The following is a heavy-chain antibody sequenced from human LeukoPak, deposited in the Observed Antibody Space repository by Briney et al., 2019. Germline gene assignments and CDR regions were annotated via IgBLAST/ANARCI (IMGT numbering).Heavy chain of an antibody. J-gene: IGHJ4*02. Sequence: PSETLSLTCTVSGGSINTKTHYWACIRQTPGKGREWIGSVFYNGNTYYNPSLKSRVTISVDTSKNQFSLRLTSVTAADTAVYYCAKHGEDDSGYYADFFDHYGQGTLVTVSS. CDR1: GGSINTKTHY. V-gene: IGHV4-39*01. D-gene: IGHD3-22*01. CDR3: AKHGEDDSGYYADFFDH. CDR2: VFYNGNT.